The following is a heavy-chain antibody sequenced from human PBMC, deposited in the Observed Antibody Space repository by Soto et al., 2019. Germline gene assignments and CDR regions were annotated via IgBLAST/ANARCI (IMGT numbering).Heavy chain of an antibody. V-gene: IGHV3-23*01. J-gene: IGHJ4*02. D-gene: IGHD3-22*01. Sequence: EVQLLESGGGLVQPGGSLRLSCAASGFTFSSYAMSWVRQAPGKGLEWVSAISGSGGSTYYADSVKGRFTISRANSKNTLFLQMNSLRAEDTAVYYCAKTYYYDSSGYSNPEFDYWGQGTLVTVSS. CDR1: GFTFSSYA. CDR2: ISGSGGST. CDR3: AKTYYYDSSGYSNPEFDY.